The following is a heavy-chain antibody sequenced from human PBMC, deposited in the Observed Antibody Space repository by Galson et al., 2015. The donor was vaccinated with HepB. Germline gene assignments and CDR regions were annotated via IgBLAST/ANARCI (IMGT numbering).Heavy chain of an antibody. V-gene: IGHV3-30*18. CDR2: ISYDGSNK. D-gene: IGHD1-26*01. Sequence: SLRLSCAASGFTFSSYGMHWVRQAPGKGLEWVAVISYDGSNKYYADSVKGRFTISRDNSKNTLYLQMNSLRAEDTAVYYCAKDFRGAGGGDAFDIWGQGTMVTVSS. J-gene: IGHJ3*02. CDR1: GFTFSSYG. CDR3: AKDFRGAGGGDAFDI.